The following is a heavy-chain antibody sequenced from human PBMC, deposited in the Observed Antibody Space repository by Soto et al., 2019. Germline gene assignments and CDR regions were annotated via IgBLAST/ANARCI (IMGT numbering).Heavy chain of an antibody. CDR1: GDSISSSNYY. CDR3: ARDPHCSGGSCTDY. V-gene: IGHV4-39*07. D-gene: IGHD2-15*01. CDR2: IYYSGST. J-gene: IGHJ4*02. Sequence: SETLSLTCSVSGDSISSSNYYWGWIRQPPGKGLEWIGSIYYSGSTYYNPSLKSRVSMSLDLSKNQFSLKLTSVTAADTAVYYCARDPHCSGGSCTDYWGQGTLVTVSS.